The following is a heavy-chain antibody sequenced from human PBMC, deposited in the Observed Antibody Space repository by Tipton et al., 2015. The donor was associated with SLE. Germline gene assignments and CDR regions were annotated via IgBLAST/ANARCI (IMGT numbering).Heavy chain of an antibody. V-gene: IGHV4-59*01. CDR1: GGSISSYY. CDR3: ARVACSGGSCYSGDDAFDI. D-gene: IGHD2-15*01. J-gene: IGHJ3*02. CDR2: IYYSGST. Sequence: TLSLTCTVSGGSISSYYWSWIRQPPGKGLEWIGYIYYSGSTNYNPSLKSRVTISVDTSKNQFSLKLSSVTAADTAVYYCARVACSGGSCYSGDDAFDIWGPGTMVTVSS.